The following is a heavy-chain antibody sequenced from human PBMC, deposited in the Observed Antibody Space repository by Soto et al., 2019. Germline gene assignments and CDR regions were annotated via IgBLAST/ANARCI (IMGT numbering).Heavy chain of an antibody. D-gene: IGHD2-2*01. V-gene: IGHV3-21*01. CDR2: ISSSSSYI. CDR3: ASQDCSSTSCYAYYYYGMDV. J-gene: IGHJ6*02. CDR1: GFTFSSYS. Sequence: VGSLRLSCAASGFTFSSYSMNWVRQAPGKGLEWVSSISSSSSYIYYADSVKGRFTISRDNAKNSLYLQMNSLRAEDTAVYYCASQDCSSTSCYAYYYYGMDVWGQGTTVTVSS.